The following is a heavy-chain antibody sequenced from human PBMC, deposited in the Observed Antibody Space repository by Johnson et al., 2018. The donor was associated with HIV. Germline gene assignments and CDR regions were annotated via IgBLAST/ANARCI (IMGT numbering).Heavy chain of an antibody. J-gene: IGHJ3*02. CDR2: ISYDGSNK. CDR3: ARDGAADNAFDI. D-gene: IGHD3-16*01. Sequence: QVQLVESGGGVVQPGRSLRLSCAASGFTVSSNYMSWVRQAPGQGLEWVAVISYDGSNKYYADSVKGRFTISRDNSKNTLYLQMNSLRAEDTAVYYCARDGAADNAFDIWGQGTMVTVSS. V-gene: IGHV3-30-3*01. CDR1: GFTVSSNY.